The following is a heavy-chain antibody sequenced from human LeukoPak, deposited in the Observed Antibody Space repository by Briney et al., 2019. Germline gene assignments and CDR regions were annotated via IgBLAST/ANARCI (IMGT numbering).Heavy chain of an antibody. Sequence: PGGSLRLSCAASGFTFSRYWMHWVRQAPGKGLAWVSRINSDGSSTSYADSVKGRFTISRDNAKNTLYLQVNSLRAEDTAVYYCAREVRGYYFDYWGQGTLVTVSS. CDR3: AREVRGYYFDY. V-gene: IGHV3-74*01. CDR1: GFTFSRYW. CDR2: INSDGSST. J-gene: IGHJ4*02. D-gene: IGHD3-22*01.